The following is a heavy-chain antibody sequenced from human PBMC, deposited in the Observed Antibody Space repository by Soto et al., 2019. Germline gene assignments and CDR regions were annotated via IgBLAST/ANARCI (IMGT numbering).Heavy chain of an antibody. CDR3: AKGGAGSIWKPRPDVRWFDP. CDR1: GFTFSSSA. CDR2: ISGDGDSS. J-gene: IGHJ5*02. D-gene: IGHD1-1*01. Sequence: PGGSLRLSCVASGFTFSSSAMSWVRQAPGKGLQWVSVISGDGDSSYYADSVKGRFTFSRDNSKNTVYLEMSSLRAEDTAIYYCAKGGAGSIWKPRPDVRWFDPWGQGTLVTVSS. V-gene: IGHV3-23*01.